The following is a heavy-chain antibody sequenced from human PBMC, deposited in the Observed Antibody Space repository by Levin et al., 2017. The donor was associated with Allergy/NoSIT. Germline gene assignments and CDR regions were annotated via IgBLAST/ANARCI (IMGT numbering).Heavy chain of an antibody. CDR3: ARDSKSRIVVVPAAMNAFDI. J-gene: IGHJ3*02. V-gene: IGHV1-18*01. Sequence: ASVKVSCKASGYTFTSYGISWVRQAPGQGLEWMGWISAYNGNTNYAQKLQGRVTMTTDTSTSTAYMELRSLRSDDTAVYYCARDSKSRIVVVPAAMNAFDIWGQGTMVTVSS. D-gene: IGHD2-2*01. CDR1: GYTFTSYG. CDR2: ISAYNGNT.